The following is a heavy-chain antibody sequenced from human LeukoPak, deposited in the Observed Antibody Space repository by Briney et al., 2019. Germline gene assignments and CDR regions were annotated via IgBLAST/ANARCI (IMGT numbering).Heavy chain of an antibody. CDR1: GGTFSSYG. J-gene: IGHJ4*02. V-gene: IGHV1-69*13. Sequence: ASVKVSCKVSGGTFSSYGFSWVRQAPGQGLEWMGGIIPIFRRANYAQKFQDRLTITADESTTEVYMELTRLKSDDTAIYYCARVGEFGINSAMVLPDWGQGSLVTVFS. D-gene: IGHD3-16*01. CDR2: IIPIFRRA. CDR3: ARVGEFGINSAMVLPD.